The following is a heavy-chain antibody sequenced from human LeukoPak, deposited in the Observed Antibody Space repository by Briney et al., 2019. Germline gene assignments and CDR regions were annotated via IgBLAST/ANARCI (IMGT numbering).Heavy chain of an antibody. D-gene: IGHD3-10*01. CDR1: GYSFTSYW. V-gene: IGHV5-51*01. CDR2: IYPGDSDT. Sequence: LGEPLKISCKGSGYSFTSYWIGWVRQMPGKGLEWMGIIYPGDSDTRYSPSFQGQVTISADKSISTAYLQWSSLKASDTAMYYCARLAMVRGVINWFDPWGQGTLVTVSS. CDR3: ARLAMVRGVINWFDP. J-gene: IGHJ5*02.